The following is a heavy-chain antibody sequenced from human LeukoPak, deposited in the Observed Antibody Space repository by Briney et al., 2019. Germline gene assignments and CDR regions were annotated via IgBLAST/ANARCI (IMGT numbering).Heavy chain of an antibody. V-gene: IGHV3-30*03. Sequence: GGSLRLSCAASGFTFNNYGMHWVRQAPGKGLEWVAVISHDGNNMHYADSVKGRFAISRDNSRNTLYLQMSRLRVEDTAVYSCARENYGDYYIDYWGQGTLVTVSS. J-gene: IGHJ4*02. CDR1: GFTFNNYG. D-gene: IGHD4-17*01. CDR2: ISHDGNNM. CDR3: ARENYGDYYIDY.